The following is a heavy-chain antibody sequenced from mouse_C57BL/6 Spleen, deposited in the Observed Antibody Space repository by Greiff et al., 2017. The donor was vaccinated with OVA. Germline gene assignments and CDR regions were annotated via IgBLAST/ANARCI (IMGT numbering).Heavy chain of an antibody. CDR1: GFNIKDDY. J-gene: IGHJ3*01. CDR3: TSYPDGFAY. CDR2: IDPENGDT. Sequence: VQLQQSGAELVRPGASVKLSCTASGFNIKDDYMHWVKQRPEQGLEWIGWIDPENGDTEYASKFQGKATITPDTSSNTAYLQLSSLTSEDTAVYYCTSYPDGFAYWGQGTLVTVSA. V-gene: IGHV14-4*01.